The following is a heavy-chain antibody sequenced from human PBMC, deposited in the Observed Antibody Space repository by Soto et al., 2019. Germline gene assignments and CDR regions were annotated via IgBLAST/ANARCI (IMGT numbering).Heavy chain of an antibody. V-gene: IGHV1-2*02. Sequence: ASVKVSCKASGYTFTGYYMHWVRQAPGQGLEWMGWINPNSGGTNYAQKFQGRVTMTRDTSISTAYMELSRLRSDDTAVYYCARDLESLFGGDDYWGQGTLVTSPQ. CDR3: ARDLESLFGGDDY. J-gene: IGHJ4*02. CDR1: GYTFTGYY. CDR2: INPNSGGT. D-gene: IGHD3-10*01.